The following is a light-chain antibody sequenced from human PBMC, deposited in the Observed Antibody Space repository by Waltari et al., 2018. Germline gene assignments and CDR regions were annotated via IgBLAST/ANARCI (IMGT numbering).Light chain of an antibody. J-gene: IGKJ4*01. Sequence: DIQMTQSPSTLSASVGDSVTITCRASQRISTWLAWYQKKPGKAPKLLIYKASSLESGGPLRFSGMGSGTEFTLTISSLQPDDFASYYCQQYGTYPLTFGGGTKVGIE. CDR3: QQYGTYPLT. V-gene: IGKV1-5*03. CDR1: QRISTW. CDR2: KAS.